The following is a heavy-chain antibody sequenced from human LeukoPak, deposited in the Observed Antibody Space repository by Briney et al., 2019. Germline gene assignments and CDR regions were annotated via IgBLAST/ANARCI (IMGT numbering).Heavy chain of an antibody. CDR3: ASGEGGAAFDI. D-gene: IGHD3-10*01. V-gene: IGHV1-69*13. J-gene: IGHJ3*02. CDR2: IIPIFGTA. CDR1: GGTFISYA. Sequence: ASVKVSCKASGGTFISYAISWVRQAPGQGLEWMGGIIPIFGTANYAQKFHGRVTITADESTSTAYMELSSLRSEDTAVYYCASGEGGAAFDIWGQGTMVTVSS.